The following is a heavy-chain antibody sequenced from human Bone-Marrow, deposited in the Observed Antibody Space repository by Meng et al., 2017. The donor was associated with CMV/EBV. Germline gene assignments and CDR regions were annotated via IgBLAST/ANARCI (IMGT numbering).Heavy chain of an antibody. V-gene: IGHV3-23*01. CDR3: AKVSQFNDSGAYFDF. Sequence: GGSLRLSCAASGFSFSNYAMTWVRQAPGKGLEWVSSVKGSGGSANYADSVKGRFTMSRDNTKNTLYMQMYSLRAEDTAVYYCAKVSQFNDSGAYFDFWGRGTLVTVSS. J-gene: IGHJ5*01. D-gene: IGHD3-22*01. CDR1: GFSFSNYA. CDR2: VKGSGGSA.